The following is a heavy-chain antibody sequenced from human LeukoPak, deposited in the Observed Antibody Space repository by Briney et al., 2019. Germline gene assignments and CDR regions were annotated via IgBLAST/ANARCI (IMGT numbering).Heavy chain of an antibody. CDR1: GFSFSSYE. Sequence: GGSLRLSCAASGFSFSSYEMNWVRQAPGKGLEWVSYIGSTTNSIYYADSVKGRFTISRDNARKSLHLQMNSLRAEDTAVYYCARDEYSGLYYYMDVWGKGTTVTVSS. CDR3: ARDEYSGLYYYMDV. D-gene: IGHD5-12*01. CDR2: IGSTTNSI. V-gene: IGHV3-48*03. J-gene: IGHJ6*03.